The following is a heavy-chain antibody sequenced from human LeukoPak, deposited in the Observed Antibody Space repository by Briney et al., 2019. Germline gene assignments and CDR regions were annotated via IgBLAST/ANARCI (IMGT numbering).Heavy chain of an antibody. D-gene: IGHD4-11*01. CDR3: ARDPNCDYIGAFDM. J-gene: IGHJ3*02. CDR1: GFTFSAYA. Sequence: GRPLRLSCTASGFTFSAYATMWVRQAPGKGPEWVSAIRGGGGSAFYADSVKGRFTISRDNSKYTLFLQMNSLRAEDTAVYYCARDPNCDYIGAFDMWGPGTMVTVSS. CDR2: IRGGGGSA. V-gene: IGHV3-23*01.